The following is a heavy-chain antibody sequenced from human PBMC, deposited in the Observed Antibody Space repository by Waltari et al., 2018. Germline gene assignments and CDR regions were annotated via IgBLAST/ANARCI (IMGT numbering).Heavy chain of an antibody. V-gene: IGHV4-39*01. Sequence: QLQLQESGPGLVKPSENLSLTCSFYGVSTTSYRPYWGWIRQPPGQGPEWLATMSYSGTICSSPSLKGLRTVSRGTCKVELALRLSSVSAAEASVYYCATYIGVSGRTVACDVWGQGT. J-gene: IGHJ3*01. CDR3: ATYIGVSGRTVACDV. CDR1: GVSTTSYRPY. D-gene: IGHD2-21*01. CDR2: MSYSGTI.